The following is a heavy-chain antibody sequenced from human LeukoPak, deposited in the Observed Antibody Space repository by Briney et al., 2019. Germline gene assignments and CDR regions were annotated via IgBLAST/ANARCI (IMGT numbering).Heavy chain of an antibody. CDR2: ITSSGTYI. V-gene: IGHV3-21*01. CDR3: ARDPYSGNYGNYYYYYMDV. CDR1: GFTFNNYN. J-gene: IGHJ6*03. D-gene: IGHD1-26*01. Sequence: GGSLRLSCAASGFTFNNYNMNWVRQAPGRALEWVSSITSSGTYIFYADSVKDRFTISRDNAKNSLYLQMNSLGPEDTAVYYCARDPYSGNYGNYYYYYMDVWGKGTTVTISS.